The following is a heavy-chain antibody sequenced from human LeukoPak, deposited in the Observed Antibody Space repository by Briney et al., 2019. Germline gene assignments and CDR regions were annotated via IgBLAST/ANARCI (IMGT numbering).Heavy chain of an antibody. CDR1: GGSFSGYY. CDR2: INHSGST. Sequence: SETLSLTCAVYGGSFSGYYRSWIRQPPGKGLEWIGEINHSGSTNYNPSLKSRVTISVDTSKNQFSLKLSSVTAADTAVYYCARGGRYYDSSGYLALVRPGPNFDYWGQGTLVTVSS. CDR3: ARGGRYYDSSGYLALVRPGPNFDY. J-gene: IGHJ4*02. D-gene: IGHD3-22*01. V-gene: IGHV4-34*01.